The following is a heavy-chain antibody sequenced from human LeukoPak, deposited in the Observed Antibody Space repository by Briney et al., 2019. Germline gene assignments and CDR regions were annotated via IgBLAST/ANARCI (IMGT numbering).Heavy chain of an antibody. CDR3: TRANGYGLFDY. J-gene: IGHJ4*02. V-gene: IGHV4-39*07. Sequence: SETLSLTCTVSGSSISNYYGGWIRHAPGKGLERIGSIYYSGNTYYNSSLKSRVTISLDTSKNQFSLNLFSVTAADTAMYYCTRANGYGLFDYWGQGTLVTVSS. D-gene: IGHD3-10*01. CDR2: IYYSGNT. CDR1: GSSISNYY.